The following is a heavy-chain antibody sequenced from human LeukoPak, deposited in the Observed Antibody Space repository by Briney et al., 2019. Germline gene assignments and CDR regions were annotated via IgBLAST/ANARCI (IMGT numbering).Heavy chain of an antibody. CDR1: KGSISSSGYF. J-gene: IGHJ4*02. Sequence: SETLSLTCSVSKGSISSSGYFRGWIRQPRGTGLEWIGTIYYTGSTYYNPSLKSRVSISVDTSKNQFSLKLSPVAATDTAIYYCARHGAGILAIAPVGHWGQGTLVTVFS. CDR3: ARHGAGILAIAPVGH. CDR2: IYYTGST. D-gene: IGHD6-13*01. V-gene: IGHV4-39*01.